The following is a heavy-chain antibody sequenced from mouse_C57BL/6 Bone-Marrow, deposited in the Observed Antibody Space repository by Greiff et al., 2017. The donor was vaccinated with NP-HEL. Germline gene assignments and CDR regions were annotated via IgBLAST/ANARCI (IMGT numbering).Heavy chain of an antibody. CDR2: IYPRSGNT. D-gene: IGHD2-4*01. CDR1: GYTFTSYG. V-gene: IGHV1-81*01. J-gene: IGHJ2*01. CDR3: VIYYDPYRDY. Sequence: QVQLKESGAELARPGASVKLSCKASGYTFTSYGISWVKQRTGQGLEWTGEIYPRSGNTYYNEKFKGKATLTADKSSSTAYMELRSLTSEDSAVYFCVIYYDPYRDYWGQGTTLTVSS.